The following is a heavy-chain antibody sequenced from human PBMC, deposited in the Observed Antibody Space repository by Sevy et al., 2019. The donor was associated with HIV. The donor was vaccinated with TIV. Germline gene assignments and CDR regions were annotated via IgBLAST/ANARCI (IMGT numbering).Heavy chain of an antibody. Sequence: RGSLRLSCAASGFTFSSYGMHWVRQAPGKGLEWVAFIRYDGSNKYYADSVKGRFTISRDNSKNTLYLQMNSLRAEDTAVYYCAKLSGYGDYEGQNYYYYYYGMDVWGQGTTVTVSS. CDR2: IRYDGSNK. D-gene: IGHD4-17*01. CDR3: AKLSGYGDYEGQNYYYYYYGMDV. J-gene: IGHJ6*02. CDR1: GFTFSSYG. V-gene: IGHV3-30*02.